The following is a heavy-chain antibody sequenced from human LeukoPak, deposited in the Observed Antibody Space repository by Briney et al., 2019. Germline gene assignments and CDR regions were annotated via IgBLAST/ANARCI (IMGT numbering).Heavy chain of an antibody. CDR3: ARDLVGYYYGSGSYGWFDP. J-gene: IGHJ5*02. D-gene: IGHD3-10*01. V-gene: IGHV4-59*01. CDR2: IYYSGST. Sequence: PSETLSPTCTVSGGSIIGYYWSWIRQPPGKGLEWIGYIYYSGSTSYNPSLKSRVTISVDTSKNQFSLKLSSVTAADTAVYYCARDLVGYYYGSGSYGWFDPWAREPWSPSPQ. CDR1: GGSIIGYY.